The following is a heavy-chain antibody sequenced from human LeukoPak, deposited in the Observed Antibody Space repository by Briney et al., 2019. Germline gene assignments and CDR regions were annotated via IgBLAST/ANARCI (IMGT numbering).Heavy chain of an antibody. V-gene: IGHV5-51*01. CDR3: AIRDSSGWYGSNSDWFDP. J-gene: IGHJ5*02. CDR2: IYPGDSDT. D-gene: IGHD6-19*01. Sequence: GESLKISCKGSGYSFTSYWIGWVRQMPGKGLEWMGIIYPGDSDTRYSPSFQGQVTISADKSISTAYLQWSSLKASDTAMYYCAIRDSSGWYGSNSDWFDPWGQGTLVTVSS. CDR1: GYSFTSYW.